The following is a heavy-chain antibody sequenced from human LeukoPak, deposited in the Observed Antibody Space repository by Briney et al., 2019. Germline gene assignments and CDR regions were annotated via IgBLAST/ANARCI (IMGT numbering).Heavy chain of an antibody. J-gene: IGHJ4*02. CDR2: YYYGGST. V-gene: IGHV4-59*01. D-gene: IGHD3-10*01. Sequence: SQTLSLTXTVSGDSISNYYWTWIWEPPGKGLGGIGYYYYGGSTEYNPSLQSRVTISVDTFKNHFSLKLSSLTAADTAVYYYASRYGTGSYGFDFWGQGTLVTVSS. CDR3: ASRYGTGSYGFDF. CDR1: GDSISNYY.